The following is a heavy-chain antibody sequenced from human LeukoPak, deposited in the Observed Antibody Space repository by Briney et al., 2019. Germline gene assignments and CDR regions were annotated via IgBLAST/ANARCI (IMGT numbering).Heavy chain of an antibody. CDR3: ARDVNLGWLSRYYFDH. CDR2: INTDGSST. D-gene: IGHD3-3*01. J-gene: IGHJ4*02. V-gene: IGHV3-74*01. CDR1: GFTFSNHW. Sequence: GGSLRLSCAASGFTFSNHWMHWVRQAPGKGLVWVSRINTDGSSTSYADSVEGRFTISRDNAKNTLYLQMNSLRAEDTAVYYCARDVNLGWLSRYYFDHWGQGTLVTVSS.